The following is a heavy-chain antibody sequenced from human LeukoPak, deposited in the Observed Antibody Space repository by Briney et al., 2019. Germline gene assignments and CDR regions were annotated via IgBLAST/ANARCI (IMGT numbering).Heavy chain of an antibody. D-gene: IGHD5-18*01. Sequence: SETLSLTCTVSGGSISSSCYCWGWIRQPPGKGLEWIGSVCYSGSTYYNPSLKSRVTISVDTSKNQFSLKLSSVTAADTAVYYCARQYSGDSRSPFFDYWGQGTLVTVSS. V-gene: IGHV4-39*01. CDR1: GGSISSSCYC. CDR3: ARQYSGDSRSPFFDY. J-gene: IGHJ4*02. CDR2: VCYSGST.